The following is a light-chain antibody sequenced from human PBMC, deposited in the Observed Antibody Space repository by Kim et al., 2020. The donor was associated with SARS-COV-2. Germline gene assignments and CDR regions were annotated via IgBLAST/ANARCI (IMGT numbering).Light chain of an antibody. J-gene: IGKJ1*01. V-gene: IGKV3-20*01. CDR2: GAS. Sequence: EIVLTQSPGTLSLSPGDRASLSCRASQSVSSTYLAWYQQKLGQAPRLLIYGASSRATGIPDRFSGSGSGTDFTLTISRLEPEDFAVYYCQHYVTAAWTFGQGTKVDIK. CDR1: QSVSSTY. CDR3: QHYVTAAWT.